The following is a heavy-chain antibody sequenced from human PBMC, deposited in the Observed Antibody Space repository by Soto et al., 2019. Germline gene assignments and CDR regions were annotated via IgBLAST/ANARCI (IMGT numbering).Heavy chain of an antibody. Sequence: ALETLSLTCTVSGGSITTRDCYWSWVRQPPGKGLEWIGYISYSGNTNYNPSLKSRLTISVDTSKNQFSLTLSSVTAADTAVYYCARADIVVVPAGTYSWFDPWGQGTLVTSPQ. CDR1: GGSITTRDCY. D-gene: IGHD2-2*01. V-gene: IGHV4-30-4*01. J-gene: IGHJ5*02. CDR2: ISYSGNT. CDR3: ARADIVVVPAGTYSWFDP.